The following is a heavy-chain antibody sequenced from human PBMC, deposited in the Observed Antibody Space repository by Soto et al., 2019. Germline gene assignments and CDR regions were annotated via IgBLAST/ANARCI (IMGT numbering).Heavy chain of an antibody. V-gene: IGHV3-7*01. D-gene: IGHD3-16*01. J-gene: IGHJ4*02. CDR1: GFTFSTYW. CDR2: IDQDGSER. CDR3: LCGGNFFVY. Sequence: EVQLVESGGGLVQPGESLRLSCAASGFTFSTYWMTWVRQPPGKGLEWVANIDQDGSERYYVDSVRVRFTISRDNAKNSLYLQMNSLGVEDTAVYYCLCGGNFFVYWGQGTLVTVSP.